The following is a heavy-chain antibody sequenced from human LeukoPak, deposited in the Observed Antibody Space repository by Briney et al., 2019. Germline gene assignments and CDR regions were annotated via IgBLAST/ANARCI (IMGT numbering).Heavy chain of an antibody. CDR3: ARGRRYCSSTSTLCYYYYMDV. CDR2: INHSGST. V-gene: IGHV4-34*01. Sequence: SETLSLTCAVYGGSFSGYYWSWIRQPPGKGLEWIREINHSGSTNYNPSLKSRVTISVDTSKNQFSLKLSSVTAADTAVYYCARGRRYCSSTSTLCYYYYMDVWGKGTTVTVSS. J-gene: IGHJ6*03. CDR1: GGSFSGYY. D-gene: IGHD2-2*01.